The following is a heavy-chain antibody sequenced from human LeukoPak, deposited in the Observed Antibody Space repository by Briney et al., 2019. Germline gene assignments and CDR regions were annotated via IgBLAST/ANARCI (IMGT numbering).Heavy chain of an antibody. D-gene: IGHD2-2*01. CDR3: ARSSIEYQLLAYYYYMDV. V-gene: IGHV1-46*03. CDR1: PYTFTSYY. J-gene: IGHJ6*03. CDR2: INPSGGST. Sequence: ASVKVFCKSSPYTFTSYYMHWVRQAPGQGLEWMGIINPSGGSTSYAQKFQGRVTMTRDTSTSTVYMELSSLRSEDTAVYYCARSSIEYQLLAYYYYMDVWGKGTTVTVSS.